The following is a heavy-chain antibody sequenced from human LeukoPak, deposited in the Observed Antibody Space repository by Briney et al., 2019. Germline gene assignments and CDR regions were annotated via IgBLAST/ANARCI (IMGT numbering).Heavy chain of an antibody. CDR3: ARGHPYCGGDCYSS. CDR2: IRSKGYGATT. V-gene: IGHV3-49*04. Sequence: PGRSLRLSCTASGFTFGDSAMGWVRQAPGKGLEWVGFIRSKGYGATTEYAASVKGRFTISRDDSKSIAYLQMNSLKTEDTAVYYCARGHPYCGGDCYSSWGQGTLVTVSS. D-gene: IGHD2-21*02. J-gene: IGHJ5*02. CDR1: GFTFGDSA.